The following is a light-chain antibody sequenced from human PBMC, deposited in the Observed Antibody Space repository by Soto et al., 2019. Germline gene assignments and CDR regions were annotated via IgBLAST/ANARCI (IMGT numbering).Light chain of an antibody. CDR3: QQYGNSRGT. J-gene: IGKJ1*01. V-gene: IGKV1-5*01. CDR2: GAS. Sequence: IQLTQSPSTMYEHAGDIVNITSRASQSISSWLAWYQQKPGKAPKLLIYGASSRATGIPDRFSGSGSGTDFTLTISGLEPEDFAVYYCQQYGNSRGTFGQGTEVDIK. CDR1: QSISSW.